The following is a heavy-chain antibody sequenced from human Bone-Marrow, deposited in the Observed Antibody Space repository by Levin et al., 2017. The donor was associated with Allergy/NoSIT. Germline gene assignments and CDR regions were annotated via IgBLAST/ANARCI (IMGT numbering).Heavy chain of an antibody. CDR2: IWYDGSNK. V-gene: IGHV3-33*01. CDR1: GFTFSSYG. J-gene: IGHJ4*02. Sequence: GGSLRLSCAASGFTFSSYGMHWVRQAPGKGLEWVAVIWYDGSNKYYADSVKGRFTISRDNSKNTLYLQMNSLRAEDTAVCYCAREPLDSSSWFHWGQGTLVTVSS. CDR3: AREPLDSSSWFH. D-gene: IGHD6-13*01.